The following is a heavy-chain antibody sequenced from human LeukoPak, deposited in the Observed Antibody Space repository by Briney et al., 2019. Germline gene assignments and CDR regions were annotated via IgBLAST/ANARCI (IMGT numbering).Heavy chain of an antibody. CDR3: ARPRHCSSTSCSGYFDY. J-gene: IGHJ4*02. CDR2: IFPGDSDT. D-gene: IGHD2-2*01. Sequence: GESLKISCKGSGYSFTSYWIGWARQLPGKGLEGMGSIFPGDSDTRYSPSLQGQVTISADKSIRPAYLQWSSLKASDTAMHYRARPRHCSSTSCSGYFDYWGPGTLVTASS. V-gene: IGHV5-51*01. CDR1: GYSFTSYW.